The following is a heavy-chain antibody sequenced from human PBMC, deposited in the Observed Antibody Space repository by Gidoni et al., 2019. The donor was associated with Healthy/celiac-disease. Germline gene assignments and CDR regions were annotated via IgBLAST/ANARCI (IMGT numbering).Heavy chain of an antibody. CDR3: ARHGQWLATTDY. CDR1: GGSISSSSYY. Sequence: QLQLQESGPGLVKPSETLSLTCPVSGGSISSSSYYWGCIRQPPGKGLEWIGSIYYSGSTYYNPSLKSRVTISVDTSKNQFSLKLSSVTAADTAVYYCARHGQWLATTDYWGQGTLVTVSS. V-gene: IGHV4-39*01. J-gene: IGHJ4*02. CDR2: IYYSGST. D-gene: IGHD6-19*01.